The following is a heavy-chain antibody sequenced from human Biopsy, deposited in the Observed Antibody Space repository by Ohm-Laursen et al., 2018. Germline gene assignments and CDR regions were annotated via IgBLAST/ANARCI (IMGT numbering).Heavy chain of an antibody. J-gene: IGHJ4*02. CDR2: IKQDGGEK. CDR3: ARGRGGLAPLDD. CDR1: GFMFSNYW. V-gene: IGHV3-7*01. Sequence: SLRLSCAASGFMFSNYWMSWVRQAPGKGLEWVANIKQDGGEKYFVDSVKGRLTISRDNAKNSLYLQMNSLRAEDTAVYYCARGRGGLAPLDDWGPGTLVTVSS.